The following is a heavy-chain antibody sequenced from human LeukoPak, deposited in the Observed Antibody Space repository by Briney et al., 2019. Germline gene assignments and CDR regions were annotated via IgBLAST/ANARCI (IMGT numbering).Heavy chain of an antibody. CDR1: RFTFTAYS. V-gene: IGHV3-48*04. CDR3: ARAQGYSSSWYGPFDY. J-gene: IGHJ4*02. D-gene: IGHD6-13*01. Sequence: PGGSLRLSCAASRFTFTAYSMNWVRQAPGKGLEWVSYISSSNRTIYYADSVKGRFTISRDNAKNSLYLQMNSLRAEDTAVYYCARAQGYSSSWYGPFDYWGQGTLVTVSS. CDR2: ISSSNRTI.